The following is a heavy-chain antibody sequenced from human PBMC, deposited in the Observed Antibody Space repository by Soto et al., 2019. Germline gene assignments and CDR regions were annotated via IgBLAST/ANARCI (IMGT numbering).Heavy chain of an antibody. CDR1: GASINNYY. J-gene: IGHJ4*02. D-gene: IGHD3-10*01. CDR3: ARVVGYYYGSVSYSSGIDY. CDR2: SYHGGTT. V-gene: IGHV4-59*01. Sequence: SETLSLTCTVSGASINNYYWTWIRQPPVKGLEWIGYSYHGGTTDYNPSLKSRVTISVDTSKNQFSLKLTSVTAADTAVYYCARVVGYYYGSVSYSSGIDYWGQGALVTVSS.